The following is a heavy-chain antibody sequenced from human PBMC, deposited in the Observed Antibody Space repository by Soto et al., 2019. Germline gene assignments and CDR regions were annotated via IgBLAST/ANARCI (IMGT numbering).Heavy chain of an antibody. CDR2: IYYSGST. D-gene: IGHD3-22*01. CDR3: ARGPYYDLDY. CDR1: GGSISSGGYY. Sequence: SETLSLTCTVSGGSISSGGYYWSWIRQHPGKGLEWIGYIYYSGSTYYNPSLKSRVTISVDTSKNQFSLKLSSVTAADTAVYYCARGPYYDLDYWGQGTLVTVSS. J-gene: IGHJ4*02. V-gene: IGHV4-31*03.